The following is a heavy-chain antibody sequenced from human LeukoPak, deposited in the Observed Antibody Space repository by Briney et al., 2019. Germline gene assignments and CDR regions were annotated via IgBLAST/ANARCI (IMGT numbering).Heavy chain of an antibody. V-gene: IGHV1-24*01. CDR2: FYRKNGDN. Sequence: GASVKVSCKVSGFTLADLSMHWVRQAPGKGLVWVGGFYRKNGDNIYAQRFRGRVTLTEDTSTGTAYVDLSSLSADDTAVYYCATGVFCATTTCPGYQHFYYFMDLWGKGTTVTVSS. D-gene: IGHD2-2*01. J-gene: IGHJ6*03. CDR3: ATGVFCATTTCPGYQHFYYFMDL. CDR1: GFTLADLS.